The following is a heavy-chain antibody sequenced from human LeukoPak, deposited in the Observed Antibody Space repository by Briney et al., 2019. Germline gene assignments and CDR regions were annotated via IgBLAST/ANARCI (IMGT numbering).Heavy chain of an antibody. D-gene: IGHD6-13*01. CDR1: GYTFTSYD. V-gene: IGHV1-8*01. J-gene: IGHJ6*03. CDR3: ARAGSIAAAPGYYYYYMDV. Sequence: ASVKVSCKASGYTFTSYDINWVRQATGQGLEWMGRMNPNSGNTGYAQKFQGRVTMTRNTSISTAYMELSSLRSEDTAVYYCARAGSIAAAPGYYYYYMDVWGKGTTVTVSS. CDR2: MNPNSGNT.